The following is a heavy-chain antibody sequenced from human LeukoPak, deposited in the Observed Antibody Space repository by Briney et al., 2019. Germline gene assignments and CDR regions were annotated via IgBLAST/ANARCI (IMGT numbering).Heavy chain of an antibody. V-gene: IGHV1-2*04. CDR3: ARGPSLVYYDSSGYYSY. Sequence: ASVKVSCKASGYTFTGYYMHWVRQAPGQGLEWMGWINPNSGGTNYAQKFQGWVTMTRDTSISTAYMELSRLRSDDTAVYYCARGPSLVYYDSSGYYSYWGQGTLVTVSS. D-gene: IGHD3-22*01. J-gene: IGHJ4*02. CDR1: GYTFTGYY. CDR2: INPNSGGT.